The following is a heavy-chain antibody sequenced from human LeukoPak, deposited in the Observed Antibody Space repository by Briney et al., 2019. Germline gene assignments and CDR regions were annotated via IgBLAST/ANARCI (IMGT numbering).Heavy chain of an antibody. J-gene: IGHJ4*02. Sequence: GGSLRLSCAASGFTFSRFGMHRVRQAPGKGLEWVAFIRYDAKNKYEADSVKGRFTVSRDNSDNTLYLQMDSLRAEDTAVYYCAKDLDDGPLDYWGQGTLVTVSS. D-gene: IGHD2-8*01. CDR3: AKDLDDGPLDY. CDR2: IRYDAKNK. V-gene: IGHV3-30*02. CDR1: GFTFSRFG.